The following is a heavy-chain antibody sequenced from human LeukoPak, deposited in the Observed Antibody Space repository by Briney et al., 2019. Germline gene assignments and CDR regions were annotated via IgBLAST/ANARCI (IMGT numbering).Heavy chain of an antibody. D-gene: IGHD3-3*01. Sequence: PGGSLRLSCTASGFTFTTYWMSWVRQAPGKGLEWVANIKPDGGEKYYVDSVKGRFTISRDNAKNSVYLQMNSLRAEDTAVYYCARENLRVVIISGLDWGQGTLVTVSS. CDR1: GFTFTTYW. V-gene: IGHV3-7*01. CDR3: ARENLRVVIISGLD. CDR2: IKPDGGEK. J-gene: IGHJ4*02.